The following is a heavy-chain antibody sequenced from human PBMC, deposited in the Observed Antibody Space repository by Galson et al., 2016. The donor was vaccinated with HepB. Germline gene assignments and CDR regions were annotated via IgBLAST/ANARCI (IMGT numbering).Heavy chain of an antibody. J-gene: IGHJ4*02. CDR1: GSRFPSYW. CDR2: IYAGDSNT. V-gene: IGHV5-51*01. D-gene: IGHD4-11*01. CDR3: ARYHDYKDYCDF. Sequence: QSGAEVKKPGESLRISCKGSGSRFPSYWIGWVRQMPGKGLEWMGIIYAGDSNTTYSPSFQGQVTIAADKSISTAYLQWSSLKASDTAMYYCARYHDYKDYCDFWGQGTLVTVSS.